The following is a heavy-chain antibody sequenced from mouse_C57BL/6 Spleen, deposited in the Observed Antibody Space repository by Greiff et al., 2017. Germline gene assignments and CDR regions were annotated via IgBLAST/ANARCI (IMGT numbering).Heavy chain of an antibody. Sequence: VQLQQPGAELVKPGASVKLSCKASGYTFTSYWMHWVKQRPGQGLEWIGMIHPNSGSTNYNEKFKSKATLTVDKSSSTAYMQLSSLTSEDSAVYYCARERVMDHYYGSSPYAMDYWGQGTSVTVSS. J-gene: IGHJ4*01. V-gene: IGHV1-64*01. CDR1: GYTFTSYW. CDR3: ARERVMDHYYGSSPYAMDY. D-gene: IGHD1-1*01. CDR2: IHPNSGST.